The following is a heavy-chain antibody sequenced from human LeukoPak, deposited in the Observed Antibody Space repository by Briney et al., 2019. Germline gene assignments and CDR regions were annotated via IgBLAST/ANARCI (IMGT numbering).Heavy chain of an antibody. D-gene: IGHD2-15*01. CDR1: GGTFSSYA. Sequence: ASVTVSFKASGGTFSSYAISWVRQAPGQGLEWMGGIIPIFGTANYAQKFQGRVTITADESTSTAYMELSSLRPEDTAVYYCARCGGGTTCPSYYYFYMDVWGKGTTVTISS. CDR3: ARCGGGTTCPSYYYFYMDV. V-gene: IGHV1-69*13. CDR2: IIPIFGTA. J-gene: IGHJ6*03.